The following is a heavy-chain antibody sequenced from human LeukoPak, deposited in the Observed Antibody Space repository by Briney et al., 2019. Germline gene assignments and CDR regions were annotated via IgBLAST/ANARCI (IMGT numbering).Heavy chain of an antibody. V-gene: IGHV1-24*01. J-gene: IGHJ4*02. Sequence: GASVKVSCKVSGYTLTELSMHWVRQAPGKGLEWMGGFDPEDGETIYAQKFQGRVTMTRDTSTSTVYMELSSLRSEDTAVYYCARDQSGSYNCPEFDYWGQGTLVTVSS. CDR3: ARDQSGSYNCPEFDY. D-gene: IGHD1-26*01. CDR2: FDPEDGET. CDR1: GYTLTELS.